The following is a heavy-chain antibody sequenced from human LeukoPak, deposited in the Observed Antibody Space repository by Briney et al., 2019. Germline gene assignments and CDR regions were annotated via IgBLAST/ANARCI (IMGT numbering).Heavy chain of an antibody. D-gene: IGHD5-24*01. CDR3: ARVLMATAAFDY. J-gene: IGHJ4*02. V-gene: IGHV4-59*01. CDR1: GGSISSYY. Sequence: SETLSLTCTVSGGSISSYYWSWIRQPPGKGLEWIGYIYYSGSTNYNLSLKSRVTISVDTSKDQFSLKLSSVTAADTAVYYCARVLMATAAFDYWGQGTLVTVPS. CDR2: IYYSGST.